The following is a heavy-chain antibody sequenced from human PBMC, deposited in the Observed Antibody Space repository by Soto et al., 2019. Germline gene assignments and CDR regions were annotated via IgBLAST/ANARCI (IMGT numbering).Heavy chain of an antibody. D-gene: IGHD7-27*01. Sequence: QVQLVASGGGVVQPGRSLRLSCAASGFTFSSYGMHWVRQAPGKGLEWVAVISYDGSNKYYADSVKGRFTISRDNSKNTLYLPMNSLRSEDTAVYYCAKDLGHGGRGAFDIWGQGTMVTVSS. V-gene: IGHV3-30*18. CDR2: ISYDGSNK. CDR1: GFTFSSYG. CDR3: AKDLGHGGRGAFDI. J-gene: IGHJ3*02.